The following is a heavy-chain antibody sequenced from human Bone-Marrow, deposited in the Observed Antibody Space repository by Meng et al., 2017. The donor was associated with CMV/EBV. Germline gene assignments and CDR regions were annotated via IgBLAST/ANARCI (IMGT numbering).Heavy chain of an antibody. D-gene: IGHD2-2*01. CDR2: MNPNSGNT. J-gene: IGHJ6*02. CDR3: ARWGRYCSSTSCRDLGMDV. CDR1: GYTFSNYD. V-gene: IGHV1-8*03. Sequence: ASVKVSCKASGYTFSNYDINWVRQATGQGLEWMGWMNPNSGNTAYAQELQGRVTITRNISISTAYMELSSLRSEDTAVYYRARWGRYCSSTSCRDLGMDVWGQGTTVTVSS.